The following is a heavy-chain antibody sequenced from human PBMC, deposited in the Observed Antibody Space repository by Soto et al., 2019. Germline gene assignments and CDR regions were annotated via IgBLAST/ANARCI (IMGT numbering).Heavy chain of an antibody. CDR2: ISAYNGNT. CDR1: GYTFTSYG. Sequence: QVQLVQSGAEVKKPGDSVKVSCKASGYTFTSYGISWVRQAHGQGLEWMGWISAYNGNTNYAQKHQGRVTMTTDTSTSTSYMELRCLRSDDTAVYYCARDVPHIVVVVAAPYYWGQGTLVTVSS. V-gene: IGHV1-18*01. J-gene: IGHJ4*02. CDR3: ARDVPHIVVVVAAPYY. D-gene: IGHD2-15*01.